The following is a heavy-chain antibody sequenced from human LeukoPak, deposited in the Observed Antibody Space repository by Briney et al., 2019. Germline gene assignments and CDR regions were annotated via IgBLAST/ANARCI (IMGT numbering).Heavy chain of an antibody. CDR3: SRIKYGGNSGYHFDY. D-gene: IGHD4-23*01. V-gene: IGHV3-23*01. Sequence: PGGSLKLSCSASGFNFNYFAMRWVRQAPGKRLEWVSTIGDSGSGGSYADSVRGRFTISRDNSKNMVYLQMHCLRVDDSAVYYCSRIKYGGNSGYHFDYGGQGTLVTVSS. CDR1: GFNFNYFA. CDR2: IGDSGSGG. J-gene: IGHJ4*02.